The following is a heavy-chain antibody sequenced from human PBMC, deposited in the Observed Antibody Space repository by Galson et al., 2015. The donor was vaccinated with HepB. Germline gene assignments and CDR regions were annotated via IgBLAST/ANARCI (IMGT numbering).Heavy chain of an antibody. CDR3: ARDSIAAAGTEAYNWFDP. V-gene: IGHV1-2*04. CDR2: IIPNSGGT. J-gene: IGHJ5*02. Sequence: SVKVSCKASGGTFSSYAISWVRQAPGQGLEWMGRIIPNSGGTNYAQKFQGWVTMTRDTSISTAYMELSRLRSDDTAVYYCARDSIAAAGTEAYNWFDPWGQGTLVTVSS. D-gene: IGHD6-13*01. CDR1: GGTFSSYA.